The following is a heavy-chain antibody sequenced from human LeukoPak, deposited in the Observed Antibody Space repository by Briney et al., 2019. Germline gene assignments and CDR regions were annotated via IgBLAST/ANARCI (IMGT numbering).Heavy chain of an antibody. Sequence: GGSLRLSCAASGFTFSSYWMSWVRQAPGKGLEWVANIKQGGSEKYYVDSVKGRFTISRDNAKNSLYLQMNSLRAEDTAVYYCARITVGYDDAFDIWGQGTMVTVSS. D-gene: IGHD5-12*01. CDR3: ARITVGYDDAFDI. CDR2: IKQGGSEK. CDR1: GFTFSSYW. J-gene: IGHJ3*02. V-gene: IGHV3-7*01.